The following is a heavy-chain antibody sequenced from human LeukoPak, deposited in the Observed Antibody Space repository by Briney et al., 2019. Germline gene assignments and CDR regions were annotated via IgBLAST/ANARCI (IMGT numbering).Heavy chain of an antibody. D-gene: IGHD3-10*01. CDR1: GFTFSSYA. CDR3: ARERNYGANYYYYYMDV. V-gene: IGHV3-23*01. Sequence: GGSLRLSCAASGFTFSSYAMSWVRQAPGKGLEWVSAISGSGGSTYYADSVKGRFTISRDNSKNTLYLQMNSLRAEDTAVYYCARERNYGANYYYYYMDVWGTGTTVTVSS. CDR2: ISGSGGST. J-gene: IGHJ6*03.